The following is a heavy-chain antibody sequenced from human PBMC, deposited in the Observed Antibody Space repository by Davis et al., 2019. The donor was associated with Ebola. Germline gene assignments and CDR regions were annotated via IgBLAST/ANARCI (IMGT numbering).Heavy chain of an antibody. V-gene: IGHV1-18*01. CDR1: GYTFSSYG. Sequence: AASVKVSCKASGYTFSSYGINWVRQAPRQGLEWMGWISTYNGNTNFAQKLQGRVTMTTDTSTSSAYMELRSLRSDDTAVYYCARMAAAGTKLDVWGQGTTVTVSS. CDR3: ARMAAAGTKLDV. J-gene: IGHJ6*02. CDR2: ISTYNGNT. D-gene: IGHD6-13*01.